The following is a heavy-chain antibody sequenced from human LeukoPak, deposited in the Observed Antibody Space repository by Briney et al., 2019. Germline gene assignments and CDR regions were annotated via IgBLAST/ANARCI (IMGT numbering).Heavy chain of an antibody. J-gene: IGHJ5*02. Sequence: SETLSLTCAVSGGSISSSNWWSWVRQPPGKGLEWIGEIYHSGSTNYNPSLKSRVTISVDKSKNQFSPKLSSVTAADTAVYYCARDRYYDILTGSAWFDPWGQGTLVTVSS. V-gene: IGHV4-4*02. CDR1: GGSISSSNW. D-gene: IGHD3-9*01. CDR2: IYHSGST. CDR3: ARDRYYDILTGSAWFDP.